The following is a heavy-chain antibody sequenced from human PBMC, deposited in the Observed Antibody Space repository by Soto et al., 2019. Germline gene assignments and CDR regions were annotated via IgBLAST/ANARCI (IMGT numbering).Heavy chain of an antibody. Sequence: SETLSLTCAVYGGSFSGYYWSWIRQPPGKGLEWIGEINHSGSTNYNPSLKSRVTISVDTSKNQFSLKLSSVTAADTAVYYCARGRWIQLWFGVQGYDYWGQGTLVTVSS. CDR1: GGSFSGYY. CDR3: ARGRWIQLWFGVQGYDY. V-gene: IGHV4-34*01. J-gene: IGHJ4*02. CDR2: INHSGST. D-gene: IGHD5-18*01.